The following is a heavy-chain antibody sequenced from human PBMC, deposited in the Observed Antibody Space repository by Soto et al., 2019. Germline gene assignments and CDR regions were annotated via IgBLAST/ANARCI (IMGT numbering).Heavy chain of an antibody. CDR2: IHDSGRS. Sequence: QVQLQESGPGLVKPSETLSLTCTVSSDSITNYYWSWIRQSPGKGLEWIGYIHDSGRSNYNPSLKSRVKISVETSKKQFPLRLNSVTAGDRAVYYCARVGGTRGWYWGQGTLVTVSS. J-gene: IGHJ4*02. V-gene: IGHV4-59*01. CDR1: SDSITNYY. CDR3: ARVGGTRGWY. D-gene: IGHD2-15*01.